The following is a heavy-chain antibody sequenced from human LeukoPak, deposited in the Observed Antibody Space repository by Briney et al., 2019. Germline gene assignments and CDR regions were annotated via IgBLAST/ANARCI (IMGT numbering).Heavy chain of an antibody. CDR2: ISGSGGDT. CDR1: GFTFSSNA. D-gene: IGHD2-15*01. Sequence: GGSLRLSCAASGFTFSSNAMSWVRQAPGKGLEWVSVISGSGGDTYYADSVKGRFTISRDNSKNTVFLQMNSLRAEDTAVYYCAKDGRSSTPGYWGQGTLVAVSS. CDR3: AKDGRSSTPGY. J-gene: IGHJ4*02. V-gene: IGHV3-23*01.